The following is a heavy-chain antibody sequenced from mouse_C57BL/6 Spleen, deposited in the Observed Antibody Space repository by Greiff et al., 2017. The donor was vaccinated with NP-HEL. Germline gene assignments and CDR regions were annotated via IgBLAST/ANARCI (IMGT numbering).Heavy chain of an antibody. J-gene: IGHJ1*03. CDR3: ARGSNYGYWYFDV. V-gene: IGHV1-26*01. CDR1: GYTFTDYY. CDR2: INPNNGGT. D-gene: IGHD2-5*01. Sequence: EVQLQQSGPELVKPGASVKISCKASGYTFTDYYMNWVKQSHGKSLEWIGDINPNNGGTSYNQKFKGKATLTVDKSSSTAYMELRSLTSEDSAVDYGARGSNYGYWYFDVWGTGTTVTVSS.